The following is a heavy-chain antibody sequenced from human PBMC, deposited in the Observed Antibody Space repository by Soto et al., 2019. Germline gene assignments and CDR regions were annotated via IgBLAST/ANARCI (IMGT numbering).Heavy chain of an antibody. D-gene: IGHD3-9*01. V-gene: IGHV3-64D*06. CDR2: ISSDGDIT. CDR3: VKVSTFYDILTGYYSTNFFDP. CDR1: GFTFSEYS. J-gene: IGHJ5*02. Sequence: GGSLRLSCSVSGFTFSEYSMHWVRQAPGKGLQYVSTISSDGDITYYADSVKGRFTISRDNSKNTLYLQMNSLRPEDTAVYYCVKVSTFYDILTGYYSTNFFDPWGQGTLVTVS.